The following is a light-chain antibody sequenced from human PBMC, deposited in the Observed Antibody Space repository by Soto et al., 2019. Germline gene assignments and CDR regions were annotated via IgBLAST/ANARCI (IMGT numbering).Light chain of an antibody. V-gene: IGLV1-40*01. Sequence: QSVLTQPPSVSGAPGQRVTISCTGSSSNIGAGYDVHWYQQLPGTAPKLLIYGNSNRPSGVPDRFSGSKSGTSASLAITGLRAEDEADYYCQSYDSSLRGSVLGGGTKLTVL. CDR1: SSNIGAGYD. CDR2: GNS. CDR3: QSYDSSLRGSV. J-gene: IGLJ3*02.